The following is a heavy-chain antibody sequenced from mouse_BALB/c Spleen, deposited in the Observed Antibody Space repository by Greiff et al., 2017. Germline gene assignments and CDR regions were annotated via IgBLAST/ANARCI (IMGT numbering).Heavy chain of an antibody. V-gene: IGHV5-6*01. J-gene: IGHJ3*01. CDR3: ANYYGSSFAY. CDR1: GFTFSSYG. Sequence: EVQLQQSGGDLVKPGGSLKLSCAASGFTFSSYGMSWVRQTPDKRLEWVATISSGGSYTYYPDSVKGRFTISRDNAKNTLYLQMSSLKSEDTAMYYCANYYGSSFAYWGQGTLVTVSA. D-gene: IGHD1-1*01. CDR2: ISSGGSYT.